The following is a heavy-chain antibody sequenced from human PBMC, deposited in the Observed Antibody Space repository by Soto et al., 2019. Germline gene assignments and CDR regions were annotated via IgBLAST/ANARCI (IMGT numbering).Heavy chain of an antibody. CDR1: GGSISSYY. CDR3: ARGGSSWSGAWYFDL. Sequence: SETLSLTCTVSGGSISSYYWSWIRQPPGKGLEWIGYIYYSGSTNYNPSLKSRVTISVDTSKNQFSLKLSSVTAADTAVYFCARGGSSWSGAWYFDLWGRGTLVTVS. J-gene: IGHJ2*01. V-gene: IGHV4-59*01. D-gene: IGHD6-13*01. CDR2: IYYSGST.